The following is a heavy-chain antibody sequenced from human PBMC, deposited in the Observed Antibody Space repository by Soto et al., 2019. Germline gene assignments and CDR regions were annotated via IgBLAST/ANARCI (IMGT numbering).Heavy chain of an antibody. CDR2: ISIYNGNT. CDR3: ARSAMAPAPVDF. J-gene: IGHJ4*02. V-gene: IGHV1-18*04. CDR1: GYTFTSHG. Sequence: ASVKVSCKASGYTFTSHGFTWVRQAPAQGLEWMGWISIYNGNTHYAQKFQGRLTLTTDTYTSTAYMELRSLTSDDTAVYFCARSAMAPAPVDFWGQGTLVTVSS. D-gene: IGHD5-18*01.